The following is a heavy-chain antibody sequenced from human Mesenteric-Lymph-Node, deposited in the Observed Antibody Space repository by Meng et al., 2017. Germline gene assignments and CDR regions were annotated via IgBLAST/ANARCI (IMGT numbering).Heavy chain of an antibody. CDR3: VRDLNY. CDR2: IYSGGTI. J-gene: IGHJ4*02. D-gene: IGHD3-3*01. V-gene: IGHV3-66*02. CDR1: GFISTNND. Sequence: VPLVGLGGGLVHPWGSLRLSCAASGFISTNNDMGWVRQTPGKGLEWVSLIYSGGTIYYADSVKGRFTISRDNSKSTLYLQMNSLRIEDTAVYYCVRDLNYWGQGTLVTVSS.